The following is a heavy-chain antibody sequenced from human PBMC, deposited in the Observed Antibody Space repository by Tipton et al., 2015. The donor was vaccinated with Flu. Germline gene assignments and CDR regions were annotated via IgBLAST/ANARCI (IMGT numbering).Heavy chain of an antibody. D-gene: IGHD3-10*01. CDR3: ARHGEGTFDY. J-gene: IGHJ4*02. CDR1: GYSISSGYF. V-gene: IGHV4-38-2*01. CDR2: IHHRGTT. Sequence: TLSLTCAVHGYSISSGYFWGWIRQPPGKGLEWIGTIHHRGTTYYNPSLKSRVTMLLDTSKNQLSLRLTSVTAADTAVYYCARHGEGTFDYWGQGTLVPVSS.